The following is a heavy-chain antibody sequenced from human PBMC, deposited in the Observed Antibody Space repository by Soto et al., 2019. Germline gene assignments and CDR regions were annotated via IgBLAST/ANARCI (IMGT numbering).Heavy chain of an antibody. D-gene: IGHD1-1*01. CDR3: AHYTTDTYFDV. Sequence: QITLKESSPTLVNPTQTLTLTCSFSGFSLYTGGVGVGWIRQPPGKALEWLVLLYWDDTRRYNPSLKNTLTIAKDTSENQVVLTVTDMGPVDTGTYFCAHYTTDTYFDVWGKGATVTVSS. CDR2: LYWDDTR. J-gene: IGHJ6*04. CDR1: GFSLYTGGVG. V-gene: IGHV2-5*02.